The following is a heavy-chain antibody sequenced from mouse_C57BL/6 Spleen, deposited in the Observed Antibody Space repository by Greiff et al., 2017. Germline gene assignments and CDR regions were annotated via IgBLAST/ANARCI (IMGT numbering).Heavy chain of an antibody. CDR3: TRRDDYDGYFDV. CDR2: ISSGGDYI. Sequence: EVKLVESGEGLVKPGGSLKLSCAASGFTFSSYAMSWVRQTPEKRLEWVAYISSGGDYIYYADTVKGRFTLSRDNARNTLYLQMSSLKSEDTAMYYCTRRDDYDGYFDVWGTGTTVTVSS. CDR1: GFTFSSYA. J-gene: IGHJ1*03. V-gene: IGHV5S21*01. D-gene: IGHD2-4*01.